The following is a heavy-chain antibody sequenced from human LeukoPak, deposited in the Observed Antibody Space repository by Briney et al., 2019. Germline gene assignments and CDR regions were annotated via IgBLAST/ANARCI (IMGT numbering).Heavy chain of an antibody. CDR2: INHSGST. V-gene: IGHV4-34*01. D-gene: IGHD3-3*01. CDR1: GGSFSGYY. CDR3: ATEDYDFWSGPLIFQH. J-gene: IGHJ1*01. Sequence: SETLSLTCAVYGGSFSGYYWSWIRQPPGKGLEWIGEINHSGSTNYNPSLKSRVTISVDTSKNQFSLKLSSVTAADTAVYYCATEDYDFWSGPLIFQHWGQGTLVTVSS.